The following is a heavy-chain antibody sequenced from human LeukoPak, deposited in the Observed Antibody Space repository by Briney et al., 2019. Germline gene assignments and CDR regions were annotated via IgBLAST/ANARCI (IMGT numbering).Heavy chain of an antibody. Sequence: GGSLRLSCAASGFTFSSYWMSWVRQAPGKGLEWVANIKQDGSEKYYVDSVKGRFTSSRDNAKNSLYLQMNSLRAEDTAVYYCARESRAIVVVAATGWFDPWGQGTLVTVSS. J-gene: IGHJ5*02. D-gene: IGHD2-15*01. CDR2: IKQDGSEK. CDR3: ARESRAIVVVAATGWFDP. CDR1: GFTFSSYW. V-gene: IGHV3-7*01.